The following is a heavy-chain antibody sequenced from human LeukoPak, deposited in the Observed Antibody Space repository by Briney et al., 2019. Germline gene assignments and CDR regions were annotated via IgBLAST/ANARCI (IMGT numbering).Heavy chain of an antibody. CDR3: ARAYYDFWSGYYYFDY. CDR1: GDSVITDDYY. V-gene: IGHV4-39*07. D-gene: IGHD3-3*01. Sequence: SETLSLTCIVSGDSVITDDYYWGWVRQPPGKGLEWLGSTYRIPPLKSRVTISVDTSRNQFSLRLSSVTAADTAVYYCARAYYDFWSGYYYFDYWGQGTLVTVSS. J-gene: IGHJ4*02. CDR2: T.